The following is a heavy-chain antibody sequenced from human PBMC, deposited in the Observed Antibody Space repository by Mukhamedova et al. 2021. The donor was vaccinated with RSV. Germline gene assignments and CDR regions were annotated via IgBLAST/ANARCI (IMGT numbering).Heavy chain of an antibody. Sequence: ANYAQKLQGRVTITADESTSTAYMELSSLRSEDTAAYYCARAPKIAVAGYWFDPWGQGTLVTVSS. CDR3: ARAPKIAVAGYWFDP. CDR2: A. D-gene: IGHD6-19*01. V-gene: IGHV1-69*01. J-gene: IGHJ5*02.